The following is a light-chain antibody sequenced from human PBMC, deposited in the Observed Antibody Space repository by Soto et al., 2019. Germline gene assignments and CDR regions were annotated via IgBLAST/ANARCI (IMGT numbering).Light chain of an antibody. Sequence: QSALTQPASVSGSPGPYITISCTGTSSDIGGYNYVSWYQQYPGKDPKLMIFGVSDRPSGVSNRFTGSKYDTTASLTISGLQPEDEADYYCSSYKTNSTVVGFCGGTKLTVL. CDR3: SSYKTNSTVVG. CDR2: GVS. J-gene: IGLJ2*01. CDR1: SSDIGGYNY. V-gene: IGLV2-14*01.